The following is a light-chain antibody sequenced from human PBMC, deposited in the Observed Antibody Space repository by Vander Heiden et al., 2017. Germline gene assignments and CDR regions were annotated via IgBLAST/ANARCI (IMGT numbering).Light chain of an antibody. CDR3: QSADSSGTYSVV. Sequence: SSDLAPPPPLSVSPGPTAKITCSADVLARQNAYWYQQKPDQAPLLLIYSDTKRPSGIPERFSGSIAGTTATLTTSDVQAEDEADYYCQSADSSGTYSVVFGGGTKLTVL. CDR2: SDT. V-gene: IGLV3-25*03. CDR1: VLARQN. J-gene: IGLJ2*01.